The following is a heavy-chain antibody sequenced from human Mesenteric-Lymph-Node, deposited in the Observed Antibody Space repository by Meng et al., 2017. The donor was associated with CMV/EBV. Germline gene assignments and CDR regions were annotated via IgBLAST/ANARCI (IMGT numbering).Heavy chain of an antibody. D-gene: IGHD6-6*01. CDR3: TRDVLGSSSSSVAFDI. V-gene: IGHV3-21*01. Sequence: GESLKISCVASGFTFSSYTMNWVRQAPGKGLEWVASMTNSDSQIYYADSVKGRFTISRDNSMNTVYIQMNSLRAEDTAVYYCTRDVLGSSSSSVAFDIWGQGTMVTVSS. CDR1: GFTFSSYT. J-gene: IGHJ3*02. CDR2: MTNSDSQI.